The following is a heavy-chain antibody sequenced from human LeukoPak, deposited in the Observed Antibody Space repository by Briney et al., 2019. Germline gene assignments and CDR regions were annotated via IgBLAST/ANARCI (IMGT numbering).Heavy chain of an antibody. V-gene: IGHV1-18*01. J-gene: IGHJ5*02. Sequence: ASVKVSCKASGYTFTSNGISWVRQAPGRGLEWKAWISTKSGNTNYAQRFQGRVTMTTDTSTSTAYMELRSLRSDDTAVYYCARVGYGSGAFDPWGQGTLVTVSS. CDR1: GYTFTSNG. CDR2: ISTKSGNT. D-gene: IGHD3-10*01. CDR3: ARVGYGSGAFDP.